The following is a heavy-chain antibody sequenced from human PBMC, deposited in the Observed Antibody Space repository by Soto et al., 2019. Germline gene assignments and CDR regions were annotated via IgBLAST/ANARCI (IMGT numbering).Heavy chain of an antibody. Sequence: SVKVSCKASGGTFGSYAISWVRQAPGQGLEWMGGIIPIFGTANYAQKFQGRVTITADKSTSTAYMELSSLRSEDTAVYYCARGTVPYCYYGMDVWGQGTTVTVSS. CDR1: GGTFGSYA. D-gene: IGHD4-4*01. V-gene: IGHV1-69*06. CDR2: IIPIFGTA. CDR3: ARGTVPYCYYGMDV. J-gene: IGHJ6*02.